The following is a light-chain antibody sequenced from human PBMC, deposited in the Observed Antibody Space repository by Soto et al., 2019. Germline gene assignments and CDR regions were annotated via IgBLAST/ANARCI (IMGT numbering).Light chain of an antibody. Sequence: DIVMTQSPLSLPVTPGEPASISCRSSQSLVHSDGDNYLDWYVQKQGQSPRLLIYLGSKRASGITDRFSGSGSGTDFKLKLSRVEAADFWVYYCMQGLQTLPTFGPGTKVDIK. CDR3: MQGLQTLPT. CDR1: QSLVHSDGDNY. CDR2: LGS. J-gene: IGKJ3*01. V-gene: IGKV2-28*01.